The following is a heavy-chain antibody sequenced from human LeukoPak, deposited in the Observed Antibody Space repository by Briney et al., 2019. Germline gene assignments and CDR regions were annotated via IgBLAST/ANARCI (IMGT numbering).Heavy chain of an antibody. J-gene: IGHJ6*02. V-gene: IGHV3-53*01. CDR2: IFSGGTT. CDR1: GXIVSSNY. Sequence: GGSLRLSWAASGXIVSSNYMSWVRQAPGKGLEWVSVIFSGGTTYYADSVKGRFTISRDNSKNTLYLQMNSLRAEDTAVYYCAREGNYYDMDVWGQGTTVTVSS. CDR3: AREGNYYDMDV.